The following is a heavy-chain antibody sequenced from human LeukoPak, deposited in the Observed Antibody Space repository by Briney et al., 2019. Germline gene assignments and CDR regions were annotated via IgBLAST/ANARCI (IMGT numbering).Heavy chain of an antibody. CDR1: GGTFSSYA. CDR2: IIPIFGTA. V-gene: IGHV1-69*05. J-gene: IGHJ4*02. D-gene: IGHD6-19*01. CDR3: ARGSRYSSGWFRSYFDY. Sequence: ASVKVSCKASGGTFSSYAISWVRQAPGQGLEWMGGIIPIFGTANYAQKFQGRVTITTDESTSTAYMELSSLRSEDTAVYYCARGSRYSSGWFRSYFDYWGQGTLVTVSS.